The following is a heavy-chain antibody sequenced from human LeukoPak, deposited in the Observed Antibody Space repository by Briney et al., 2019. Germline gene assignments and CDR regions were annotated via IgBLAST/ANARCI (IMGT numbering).Heavy chain of an antibody. CDR2: IYYSGST. V-gene: IGHV4-59*01. CDR1: GGSISSYY. CDR3: AGLHDSSGYYPEYNGMDV. J-gene: IGHJ6*02. D-gene: IGHD3-22*01. Sequence: SETLSLTCTVSGGSISSYYWSWIRQPPGKGLEWIGYIYYSGSTNYNPSLKSRVTISVDTSKNQFSLKLSSVTAADTAVYYCAGLHDSSGYYPEYNGMDVWGQGTTVTVSS.